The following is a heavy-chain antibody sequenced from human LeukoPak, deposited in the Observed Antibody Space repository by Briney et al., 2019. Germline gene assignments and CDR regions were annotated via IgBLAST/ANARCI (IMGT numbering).Heavy chain of an antibody. V-gene: IGHV3-30-3*01. D-gene: IGHD2/OR15-2a*01. CDR1: GFTFSSYA. Sequence: GGSLRLSCAASGFTFSSYAMHWVRQAPGKGLEWVAVISYDGSNKYYADSVRGRFTISRDDPKNTLYLQMNSLKPEDTAVYYCARELLVDYWGQGTLVTVSS. CDR3: ARELLVDY. CDR2: ISYDGSNK. J-gene: IGHJ4*02.